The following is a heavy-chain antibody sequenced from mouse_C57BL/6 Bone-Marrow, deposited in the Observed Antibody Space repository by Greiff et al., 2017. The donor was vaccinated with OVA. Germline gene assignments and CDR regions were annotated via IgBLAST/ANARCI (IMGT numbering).Heavy chain of an antibody. CDR3: ARDYGSSSFYAMDY. J-gene: IGHJ4*01. D-gene: IGHD1-1*01. V-gene: IGHV1-54*01. CDR2: INPGSGGT. CDR1: GYSFTNYL. Sequence: VQLQQSGAELVRPGTSVKVSCKASGYSFTNYLIEWVKQRPGQGLEWIGVINPGSGGTNYNEKFKGKATLTADKSSSTAYMQLSSLTSEDSAVYFCARDYGSSSFYAMDYWGQGTSVTVSS.